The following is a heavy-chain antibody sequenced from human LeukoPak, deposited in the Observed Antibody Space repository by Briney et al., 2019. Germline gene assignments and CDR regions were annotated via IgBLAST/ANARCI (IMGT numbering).Heavy chain of an antibody. D-gene: IGHD4-11*01. CDR3: ARSTVTYFDY. Sequence: GGSLRLSCAASGFTFSSYAMHWVRQAPGKGLEWVAVISYDGSNKYYADSVKGRFTISRDNSKNTLYLQMNSLRAEDTAVYYGARSTVTYFDYWGQGTLVTVSS. CDR2: ISYDGSNK. J-gene: IGHJ4*02. V-gene: IGHV3-30-3*01. CDR1: GFTFSSYA.